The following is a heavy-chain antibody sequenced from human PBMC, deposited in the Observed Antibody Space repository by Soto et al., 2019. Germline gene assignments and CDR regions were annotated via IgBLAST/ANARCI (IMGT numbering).Heavy chain of an antibody. D-gene: IGHD3-22*01. J-gene: IGHJ4*02. CDR2: IYYSGST. V-gene: IGHV4-59*01. Sequence: SETLSLTCTVSGGSISSYYWSWIRQPPGKGLEWIGYIYYSGSTNYNPSLKSRVTISVDTSKNQFSLKLSSVTAADTAVYYCASENYYDSSGYGHWGQGTLVTVS. CDR3: ASENYYDSSGYGH. CDR1: GGSISSYY.